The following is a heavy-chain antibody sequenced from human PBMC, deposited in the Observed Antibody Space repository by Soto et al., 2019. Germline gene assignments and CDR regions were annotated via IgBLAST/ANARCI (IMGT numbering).Heavy chain of an antibody. J-gene: IGHJ3*02. V-gene: IGHV4-30-2*01. CDR3: ARGTNYYDSSGYYYVGGAFDI. CDR2: IYHSGST. Sequence: QLQLQESGSGLVKPSQTLSLTCAVSGGSISSGGYSWSWIRQPPGKGLERIGYIYHSGSTYYNPSLKSRATISVDRSKNQFSLKLSSVTAADTAVYYCARGTNYYDSSGYYYVGGAFDIWGQGTMVTVSS. CDR1: GGSISSGGYS. D-gene: IGHD3-22*01.